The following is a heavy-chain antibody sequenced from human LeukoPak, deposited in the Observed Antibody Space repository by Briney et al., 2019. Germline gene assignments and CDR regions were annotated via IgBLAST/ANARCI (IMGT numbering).Heavy chain of an antibody. CDR2: INWKGGST. CDR1: GFIFDDYG. V-gene: IGHV3-20*04. J-gene: IGHJ3*02. Sequence: GGSLRLSCAASGFIFDDYGMSWVRQAPGKGLEWVSGINWKGGSTGYADSVKGRFTISRDNSKNTLYLQMNSLRAEDTAVYYCARDTVTTEGAFDIWGQGTMVTVSS. CDR3: ARDTVTTEGAFDI. D-gene: IGHD4-17*01.